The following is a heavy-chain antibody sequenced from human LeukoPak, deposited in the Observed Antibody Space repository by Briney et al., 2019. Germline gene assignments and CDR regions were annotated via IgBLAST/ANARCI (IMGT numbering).Heavy chain of an antibody. Sequence: PSETLSLTCTVSGGSISSGSYYWSWIRQPAGKGLEWIGRIYTSGSTNYNPSLKSRVTISVDTSKNQFSLKLSSVTAADTAGYYCARETMGGYCSGGSCYPLFYYWGQGTLVTVSS. CDR3: ARETMGGYCSGGSCYPLFYY. J-gene: IGHJ4*02. D-gene: IGHD2-15*01. CDR1: GGSISSGSYY. CDR2: IYTSGST. V-gene: IGHV4-61*02.